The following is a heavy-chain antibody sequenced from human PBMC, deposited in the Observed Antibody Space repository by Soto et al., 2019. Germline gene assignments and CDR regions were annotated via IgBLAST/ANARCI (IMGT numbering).Heavy chain of an antibody. CDR3: ARSYSSGWWIRDYYYYMDV. J-gene: IGHJ6*03. V-gene: IGHV1-8*01. CDR2: MNPNSGNT. CDR1: GYRFTSYD. Sequence: ASVKVSCTDSGYRFTSYDINWVRQATGQGLEWMGWMNPNSGNTGYAQKFQGRVTMTRNTSISTAYMELSSLRSEDTAVYYCARSYSSGWWIRDYYYYMDVWGKGTTVTVSS. D-gene: IGHD6-19*01.